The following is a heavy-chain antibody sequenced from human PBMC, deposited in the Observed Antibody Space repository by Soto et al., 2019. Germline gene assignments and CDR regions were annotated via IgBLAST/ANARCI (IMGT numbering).Heavy chain of an antibody. D-gene: IGHD6-19*01. CDR1: GFTFSSYA. V-gene: IGHV3-23*01. CDR3: AKTANGWFRAFDI. J-gene: IGHJ3*02. CDR2: ISGSGGTT. Sequence: EVQLLESGGGLVQPGGSLRLSCAASGFTFSSYAMSWVRQAPGKGLEWVSAISGSGGTTYYADSVKGRFTFSRDNSKNTLYLQMNSLRAEYTDVYYCAKTANGWFRAFDIWGQGTMVTVSS.